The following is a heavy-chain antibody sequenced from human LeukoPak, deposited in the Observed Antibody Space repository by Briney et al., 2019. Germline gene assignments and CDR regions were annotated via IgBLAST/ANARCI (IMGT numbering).Heavy chain of an antibody. CDR2: IIPIFGTA. D-gene: IGHD3-22*01. CDR1: GYTFTSYD. Sequence: EASVKVSCKASGYTFTSYDINWVRQATGQGLEWMGGIIPIFGTANYAQKFQGRVTITADESTSTAYMELSSLRSEDTAVYYCVRLPYDSSGYLDYWGQGTLVTVSS. V-gene: IGHV1-69*13. J-gene: IGHJ4*02. CDR3: VRLPYDSSGYLDY.